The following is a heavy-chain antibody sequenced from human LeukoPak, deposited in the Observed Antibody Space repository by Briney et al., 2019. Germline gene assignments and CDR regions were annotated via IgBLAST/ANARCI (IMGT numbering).Heavy chain of an antibody. CDR3: ARAISGGSCYDY. J-gene: IGHJ4*02. D-gene: IGHD2-15*01. CDR1: GGSFSGYY. CDR2: INHSGST. V-gene: IGHV4-34*01. Sequence: SETLSLTCAVYGGSFSGYYWSWLRQPPGKGLEWIGEINHSGSTNYNPSLKTRVTISVDTSKNHFSLKLSSVTAADTAVYYCARAISGGSCYDYWGQATLVTVSS.